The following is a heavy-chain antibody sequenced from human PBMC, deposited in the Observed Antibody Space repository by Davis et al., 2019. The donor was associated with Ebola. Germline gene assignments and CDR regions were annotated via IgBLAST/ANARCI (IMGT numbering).Heavy chain of an antibody. CDR3: AKRGERQWLPLDY. Sequence: ESLKISCAASGFTFSSYEMNWVRQAPGKGLEWIGEIYHSGSTNYNPSLKSRVTISVDKSKNQFSLKLSSVTAADTAVYYCAKRGERQWLPLDYWGQGTLVTVSS. CDR2: IYHSGST. V-gene: IGHV4-34*08. D-gene: IGHD6-19*01. CDR1: GFTFSSYE. J-gene: IGHJ4*02.